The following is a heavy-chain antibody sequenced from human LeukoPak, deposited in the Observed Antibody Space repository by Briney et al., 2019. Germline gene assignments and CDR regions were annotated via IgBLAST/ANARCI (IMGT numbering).Heavy chain of an antibody. D-gene: IGHD2-21*01. CDR2: MNPNSGNT. J-gene: IGHJ1*01. V-gene: IGHV1-8*01. CDR1: RYPFSSCD. Sequence: ASVKVSCMASRYPFSSCDHIWVRQATGQGLEWMGWMNPNSGNTGYGQSFQGRITMTRDISIGTAYMELSNLTSEDTAIYYCTRGSCGPRDNCAQGTLVTVSA. CDR3: TRGSCGPRDN.